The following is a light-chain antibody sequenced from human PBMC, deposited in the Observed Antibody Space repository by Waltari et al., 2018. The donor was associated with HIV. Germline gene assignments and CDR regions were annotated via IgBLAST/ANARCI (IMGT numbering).Light chain of an antibody. Sequence: QSALTQPASVSGSLGQSITISCIGTSSDIATYNYVSWYQHHPDKAPRLVIYDANSRPSGVPFRFSGSKSGNTASLTISGLQAEDEADYYCASYTADDTLLFGGGTTVTVL. CDR3: ASYTADDTLL. J-gene: IGLJ2*01. V-gene: IGLV2-14*01. CDR1: SSDIATYNY. CDR2: DAN.